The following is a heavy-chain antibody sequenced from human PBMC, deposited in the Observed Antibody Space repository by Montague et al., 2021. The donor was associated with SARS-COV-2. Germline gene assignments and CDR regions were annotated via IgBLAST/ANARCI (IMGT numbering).Heavy chain of an antibody. CDR3: ARRLEERLPYYYYGLDV. CDR1: GFAVNSNY. D-gene: IGHD1/OR15-1a*01. V-gene: IGHV3-66*01. J-gene: IGHJ6*02. CDR2: IYSGGTT. Sequence: SLRLSCAATGFAVNSNYMTWVRQAPGKGLEWVSVIYSGGTTYYANSVKDRSTISRDSSKKTVHLQMNSLRVDDTAVYYCARRLEERLPYYYYGLDVGGQGTTVTVSS.